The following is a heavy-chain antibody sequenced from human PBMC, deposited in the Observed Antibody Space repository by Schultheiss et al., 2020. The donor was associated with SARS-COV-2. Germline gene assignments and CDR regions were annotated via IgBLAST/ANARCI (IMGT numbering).Heavy chain of an antibody. CDR2: ISSSGSTI. CDR3: ASGIGITGTSSY. V-gene: IGHV3-48*04. J-gene: IGHJ4*02. CDR1: GVTFSSYA. Sequence: GGSLRLSCAASGVTFSSYAMSWVRQAPGKGLEWVSYISSSGSTIYYADSVKGRFTISRDNAKNSLYLQMNSLRAEDTAVYYCASGIGITGTSSYWGQGTLVTVSS. D-gene: IGHD1-7*01.